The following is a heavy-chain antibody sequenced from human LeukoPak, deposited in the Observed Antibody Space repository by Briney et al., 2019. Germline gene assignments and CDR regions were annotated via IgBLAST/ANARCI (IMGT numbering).Heavy chain of an antibody. D-gene: IGHD4-17*01. CDR2: ISGSGGST. V-gene: IGHV3-23*01. CDR3: ATNYGGNFYYVMDV. CDR1: GFTFSSYA. J-gene: IGHJ6*02. Sequence: AGGSLRLSCAASGFTFSSYAMNWVRQAPGKGLEWVSTISGSGGSTYYADSVKGRFTTSRDNSKNTLYLQMNSLRPEDTAVYYCATNYGGNFYYVMDVWGQGTTVTVSS.